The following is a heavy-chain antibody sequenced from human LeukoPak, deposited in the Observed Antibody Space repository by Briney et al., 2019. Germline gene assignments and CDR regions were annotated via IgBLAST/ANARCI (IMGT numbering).Heavy chain of an antibody. CDR1: GGSISSYY. V-gene: IGHV4-59*01. Sequence: SETLSLTCTVSGGSISSYYWSWIRQPPGKGLEWIGYIYYSGSTYYNPSLKSRVTISVDTSKNQFSLKLSSVTAADTAVYYCASQTELRNAFDIWGQGTMVTVSS. D-gene: IGHD1-26*01. J-gene: IGHJ3*02. CDR3: ASQTELRNAFDI. CDR2: IYYSGST.